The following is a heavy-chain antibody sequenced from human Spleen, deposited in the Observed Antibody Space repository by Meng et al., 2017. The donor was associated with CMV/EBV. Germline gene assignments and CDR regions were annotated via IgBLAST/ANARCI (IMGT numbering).Heavy chain of an antibody. CDR2: ISGTGNKI. V-gene: IGHV3-48*03. J-gene: IGHJ4*02. Sequence: GGSLRLSCSASGFIFSSFEMNWVRQPPGKGLEWISYISGTGNKIYYADSVKGRFTISRDNAKKSVYLQMNSLRSEDTAVYYCAKDKYSSGWYGFDYWGQGTLVTVSS. CDR3: AKDKYSSGWYGFDY. CDR1: GFIFSSFE. D-gene: IGHD6-19*01.